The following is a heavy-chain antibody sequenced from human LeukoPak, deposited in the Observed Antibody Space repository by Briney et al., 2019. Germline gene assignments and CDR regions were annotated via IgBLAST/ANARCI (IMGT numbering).Heavy chain of an antibody. CDR1: GYTLTAYY. J-gene: IGHJ3*02. Sequence: ASVKVSCKASGYTLTAYYMHWVRQAPGQGPEWMGIINPRGDTTTYAQIFQGRVNITRDMSTNTVYMELSSLRSDDTAVYYCARRRAGPEGAFDIWGQGTLVTFSS. D-gene: IGHD6-19*01. CDR2: INPRGDTT. V-gene: IGHV1-46*01. CDR3: ARRRAGPEGAFDI.